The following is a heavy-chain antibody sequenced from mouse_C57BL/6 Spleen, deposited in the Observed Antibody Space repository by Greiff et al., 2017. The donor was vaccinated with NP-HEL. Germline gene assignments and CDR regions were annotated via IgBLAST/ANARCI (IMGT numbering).Heavy chain of an antibody. V-gene: IGHV1-22*01. CDR2: INPNNGGT. CDR3: AMDYGSKRGYYAMDY. D-gene: IGHD1-1*01. J-gene: IGHJ4*01. Sequence: VQLQQSGPELVKPGASVKMSCKASGYTFTDYNMHWVKQSHGKSLEWIGYINPNNGGTSYNQKFKGKATLTVNKSSSTAYMELRSLTSEDSAVYYCAMDYGSKRGYYAMDYWGQGTSVTVAS. CDR1: GYTFTDYN.